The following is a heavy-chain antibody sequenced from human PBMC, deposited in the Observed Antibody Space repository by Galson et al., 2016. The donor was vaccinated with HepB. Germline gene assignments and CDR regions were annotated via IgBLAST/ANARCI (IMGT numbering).Heavy chain of an antibody. CDR3: AKVFLVGTADAYDI. J-gene: IGHJ3*02. CDR2: IYRGGST. D-gene: IGHD5-12*01. V-gene: IGHV3-53*01. Sequence: SLRLSCAASGFTVSSNYMSWVRQAPGKGLEWVSIIYRGGSTYDADSVKGRFTISRDNSKNTLYLQMNSLRVEDTAVYYCAKVFLVGTADAYDIWGQGTMVIVSS. CDR1: GFTVSSNY.